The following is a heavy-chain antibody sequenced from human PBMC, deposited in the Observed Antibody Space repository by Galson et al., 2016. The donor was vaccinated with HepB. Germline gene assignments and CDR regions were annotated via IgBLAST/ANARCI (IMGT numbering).Heavy chain of an antibody. V-gene: IGHV4-31*03. Sequence: TLSLTCTVSGDSINSGGYYWTWIRQHPGKGLEWIGYIYYSGSTYYNPSLKSRVTISVDTSKKQFSPKLSSVTAADTAVYYCPRVIEPPYYYGVDVWGQGTTVTVSS. D-gene: IGHD2-15*01. CDR3: PRVIEPPYYYGVDV. CDR1: GDSINSGGYY. CDR2: IYYSGST. J-gene: IGHJ6*02.